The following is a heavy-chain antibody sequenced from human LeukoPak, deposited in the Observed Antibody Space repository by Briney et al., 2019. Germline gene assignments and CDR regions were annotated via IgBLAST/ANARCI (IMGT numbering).Heavy chain of an antibody. D-gene: IGHD5-18*01. CDR3: ARRGYSYYYYYYMDV. Sequence: ASVKVSCKASGYTFTSYDINWVRQATGQGLEWMGWMSPNSGNTGYAQKFQGRVTMTRNTSINTAYMELSSLRSEDTAVYYCARRGYSYYYYYYMDVWGKGTTVTISS. CDR1: GYTFTSYD. CDR2: MSPNSGNT. V-gene: IGHV1-8*01. J-gene: IGHJ6*03.